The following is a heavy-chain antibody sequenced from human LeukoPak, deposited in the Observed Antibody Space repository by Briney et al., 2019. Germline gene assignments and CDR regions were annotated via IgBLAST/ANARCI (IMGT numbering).Heavy chain of an antibody. CDR2: INWNGGST. CDR3: AKDFLPYYDILTGYSHDAFDI. CDR1: GFTFDDYG. Sequence: GGSLRLSCAASGFTFDDYGMSWVRQAPGKGLEWVSGINWNGGSTGYADSVKGRFTISRDNSKNTLYLQMNSLRAEDTAVYYCAKDFLPYYDILTGYSHDAFDIWGQGTMVTVSS. V-gene: IGHV3-20*04. J-gene: IGHJ3*02. D-gene: IGHD3-9*01.